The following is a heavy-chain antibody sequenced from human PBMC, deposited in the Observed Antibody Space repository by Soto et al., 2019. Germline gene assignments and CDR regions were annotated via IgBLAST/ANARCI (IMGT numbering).Heavy chain of an antibody. V-gene: IGHV1-69*12. CDR2: IIPIFGTA. Sequence: QVQLVQSGAEVKKPGSSVKVSCKASGGTFSSYAISWVRQAPGQGLEWMGGIIPIFGTANYAQKFQGRVTITADESMSTAYMELSSLRSEDTAVYYCARGTENYYYYGMDVWGQGTTVTVSS. CDR1: GGTFSSYA. D-gene: IGHD1-1*01. CDR3: ARGTENYYYYGMDV. J-gene: IGHJ6*02.